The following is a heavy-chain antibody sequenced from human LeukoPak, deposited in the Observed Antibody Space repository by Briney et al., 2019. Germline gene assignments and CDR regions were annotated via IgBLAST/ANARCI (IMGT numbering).Heavy chain of an antibody. V-gene: IGHV4-59*01. CDR3: ARENDRYGRIDY. CDR2: VSCSGST. CDR1: GGSISSYY. J-gene: IGHJ4*02. D-gene: IGHD5-18*01. Sequence: SETLSLTCTVFGGSISSYYWSWVRQPPGKGLEWIGYVSCSGSTDYNPSLKSRVIISIDTSKNQFSLRLRSVTAADTAVYYCARENDRYGRIDYWGQGTQVTVSS.